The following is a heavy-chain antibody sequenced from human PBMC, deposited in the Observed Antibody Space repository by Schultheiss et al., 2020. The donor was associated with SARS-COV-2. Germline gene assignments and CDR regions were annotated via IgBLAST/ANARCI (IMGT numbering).Heavy chain of an antibody. CDR3: ARTIPGYSSSWPNWFDP. D-gene: IGHD6-13*01. CDR1: GGTFSSYA. V-gene: IGHV1-69*01. Sequence: KISCKASGGTFSSYAISWVRQAPGQGLEWMGGIIPMFGTANYAQKFQGRVMITADESTSTAYMELSSLRSEDTAVYYCARTIPGYSSSWPNWFDPWGQGTLVTVSS. CDR2: IIPMFGTA. J-gene: IGHJ5*02.